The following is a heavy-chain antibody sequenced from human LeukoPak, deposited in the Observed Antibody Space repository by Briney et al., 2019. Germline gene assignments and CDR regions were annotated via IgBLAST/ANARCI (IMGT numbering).Heavy chain of an antibody. CDR3: ARGSDSYDILTGYYLARVVNYFDY. V-gene: IGHV1-69*06. CDR2: IIPIFGTA. D-gene: IGHD3-9*01. CDR1: GGTFSSYA. Sequence: SVKVSCKASGGTFSSYAISWVRQAPGQGLEWMGGIIPIFGTANYAQKFQGRVTITADKSTSTAYMELSSLRSEDTAVYYCARGSDSYDILTGYYLARVVNYFDYWGQGTLVTVSS. J-gene: IGHJ4*02.